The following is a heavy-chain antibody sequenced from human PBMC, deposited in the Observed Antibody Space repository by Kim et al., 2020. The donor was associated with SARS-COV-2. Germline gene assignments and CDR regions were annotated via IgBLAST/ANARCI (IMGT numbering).Heavy chain of an antibody. J-gene: IGHJ6*02. CDR1: GGSISSSSYY. D-gene: IGHD3-16*01. CDR3: ARDGGSYYYYGMDV. Sequence: SETLSLTCTVSGGSISSSSYYWGWIRQPPGKGLEWIGSIYYSGSTYYNPSLKSRVTISVDTSKNQLSLKLSSVTAADTAVYYCARDGGSYYYYGMDVWGRGTTVTVSS. V-gene: IGHV4-39*07. CDR2: IYYSGST.